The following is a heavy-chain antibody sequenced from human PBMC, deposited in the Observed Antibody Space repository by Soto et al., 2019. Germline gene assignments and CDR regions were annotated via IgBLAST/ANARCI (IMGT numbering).Heavy chain of an antibody. CDR3: ARVMAAMQNWLDP. CDR2: IYHTGTT. CDR1: GGSIRRIDYF. Sequence: QVQLQESGPGLVKPSQTLSLTCSVSGGSIRRIDYFWSWIRQPPGQGLEWIGFIYHTGTTYYNPSLRSRVTISIDTSKSQFSMTLNSVTAADTAVYYCARVMAAMQNWLDPWGQGTLVTVSP. D-gene: IGHD2-2*01. J-gene: IGHJ5*02. V-gene: IGHV4-30-4*01.